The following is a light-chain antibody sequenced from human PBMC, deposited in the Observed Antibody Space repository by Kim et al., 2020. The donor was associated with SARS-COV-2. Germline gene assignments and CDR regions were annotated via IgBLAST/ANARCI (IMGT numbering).Light chain of an antibody. J-gene: IGKJ1*01. CDR3: QQYGSSPWT. CDR1: QSVGSSY. V-gene: IGKV3-20*01. CDR2: GAS. Sequence: EIVLTQSPGTLSLSPGERATLSCRASQSVGSSYLAWYQQKPGQAPRLLIYGASSRATGIPGRFSGSGSGTDFTLTISRLEPEDFAVYYCQQYGSSPWTFGQGTKVDIK.